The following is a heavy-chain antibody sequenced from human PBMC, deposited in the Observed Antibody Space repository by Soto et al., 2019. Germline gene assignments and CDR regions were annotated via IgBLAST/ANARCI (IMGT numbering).Heavy chain of an antibody. CDR2: IKSKTDGGTT. Sequence: GGSLRLSCAASGFTFSNAWMSWVRQAPGKGLEWVGRIKSKTDGGTTDYAAPVKGRFTISRDDSKNTLYLQMNSLKTEDTAVYYCTTVLGDILTGYSCWGQGTLVTVSS. CDR3: TTVLGDILTGYSC. V-gene: IGHV3-15*01. J-gene: IGHJ4*02. CDR1: GFTFSNAW. D-gene: IGHD3-9*01.